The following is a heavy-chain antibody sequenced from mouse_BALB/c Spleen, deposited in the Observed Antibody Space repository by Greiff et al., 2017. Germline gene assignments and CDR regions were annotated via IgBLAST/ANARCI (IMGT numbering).Heavy chain of an antibody. CDR3: ARKLAYWYFDV. Sequence: QVQLKESGAELMKPGASVKISCKATGYTFSSYWIEWVKQRPGHGLEWIGEILPGSGSTNYNEKFKGKATFTADTSSNTAYMQLSSLTSEDSAVYYCARKLAYWYFDVWGAGTTVTVSS. D-gene: IGHD4-1*01. CDR2: ILPGSGST. J-gene: IGHJ1*01. CDR1: GYTFSSYW. V-gene: IGHV1-9*01.